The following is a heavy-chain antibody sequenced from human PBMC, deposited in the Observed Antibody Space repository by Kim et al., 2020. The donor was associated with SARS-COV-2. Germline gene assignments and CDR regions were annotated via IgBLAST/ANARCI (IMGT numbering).Heavy chain of an antibody. J-gene: IGHJ4*01. Sequence: SETLSLTCAVYGGSFSGYYWSWIRQPPGKGLEWIGEINHSGSTNYNPSLKSRVTISVDTSKNQFSLKLSSVTAADTAVYYCARTYCSGGSCYRNWYYWG. CDR1: GGSFSGYY. CDR3: ARTYCSGGSCYRNWYY. D-gene: IGHD2-15*01. CDR2: INHSGST. V-gene: IGHV4-34*01.